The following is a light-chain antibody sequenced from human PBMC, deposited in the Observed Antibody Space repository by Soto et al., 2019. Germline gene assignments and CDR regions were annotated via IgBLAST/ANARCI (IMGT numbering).Light chain of an antibody. V-gene: IGLV2-8*01. CDR3: SAYAGSNNVV. CDR2: EVS. Sequence: QSALTQPPSASGSPGQSVTISCTGTSSDVGGYNYVSWYQQHPGKAPKLMIYEVSKQPSGVPDRFSGSKSGNTASLTVSGIQAEDEADYYCSAYAGSNNVVFGGGTKLTVL. J-gene: IGLJ2*01. CDR1: SSDVGGYNY.